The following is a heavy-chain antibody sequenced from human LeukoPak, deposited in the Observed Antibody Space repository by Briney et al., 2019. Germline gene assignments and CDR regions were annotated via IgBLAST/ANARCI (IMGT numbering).Heavy chain of an antibody. CDR1: GFTLSSYA. J-gene: IGHJ4*02. CDR2: ISGSGGST. Sequence: GGSLRLSCAASGFTLSSYAMSWVRQAPGKGLEWVSAISGSGGSTYYADPVKGRFTISRDNSKNTLYLQMNSLRAEDTAVYYCAKGRRKTTVTTGFDYWGQGTLVTVSS. V-gene: IGHV3-23*01. CDR3: AKGRRKTTVTTGFDY. D-gene: IGHD4-17*01.